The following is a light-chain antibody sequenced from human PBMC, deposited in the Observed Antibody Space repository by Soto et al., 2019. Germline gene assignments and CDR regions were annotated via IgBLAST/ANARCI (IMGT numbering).Light chain of an antibody. J-gene: IGLJ1*01. CDR1: NIGSKS. Sequence: SYELTQPPPVSVAPGQTARITCDRNNIGSKSVHWYQQKPGQAPVLVVYADSDRPSGIPERFSGSNSGNTATLTISRVEAGDEADYFCQVWDSSSDHYVFGTVTKLTVL. V-gene: IGLV3-21*02. CDR2: ADS. CDR3: QVWDSSSDHYV.